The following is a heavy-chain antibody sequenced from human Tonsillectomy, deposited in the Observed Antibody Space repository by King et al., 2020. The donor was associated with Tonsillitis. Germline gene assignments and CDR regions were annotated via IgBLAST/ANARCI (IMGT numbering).Heavy chain of an antibody. CDR2: ISGSGGST. CDR1: GFTFSSYA. CDR3: AKDLPLRRRWLQLRGYYYYYGMDV. Sequence: VQLVESGGGLVQPGGSLRLSCAASGFTFSSYAMSWVRQAPGKGLEWVSAISGSGGSTYYADSVKGRFTISRDNSKNTLYLQMNSLRAEDTAVYYCAKDLPLRRRWLQLRGYYYYYGMDVWGQGTTVTVSS. V-gene: IGHV3-23*04. J-gene: IGHJ6*02. D-gene: IGHD5-24*01.